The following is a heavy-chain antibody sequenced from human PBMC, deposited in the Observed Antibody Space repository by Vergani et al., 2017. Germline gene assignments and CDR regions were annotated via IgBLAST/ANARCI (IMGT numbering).Heavy chain of an antibody. J-gene: IGHJ6*03. V-gene: IGHV4-34*01. Sequence: QVQLQQWGAGLLKPSETLSLTCAVYGGSFSGYYWSWIRQPPGKGLEWIGEINHSGSTNYNPSLKSRVTISVDPSKNQFSLTLSSVTAADTAVYYCARVYSSSWGCDYYYCMDVWGKGTTVTVSS. CDR1: GGSFSGYY. CDR3: ARVYSSSWGCDYYYCMDV. CDR2: INHSGST. D-gene: IGHD6-6*01.